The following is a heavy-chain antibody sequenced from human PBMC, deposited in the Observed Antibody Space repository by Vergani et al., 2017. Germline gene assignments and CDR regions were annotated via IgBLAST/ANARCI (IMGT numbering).Heavy chain of an antibody. J-gene: IGHJ6*02. CDR3: ARRYYYGSGIRLGMDV. D-gene: IGHD3-10*01. CDR2: IWLDGSNK. Sequence: QVKLVESGGGVVQPGGSLTLSCAASGFTFSSHGMHWLRQAPGKGLEWVSLIWLDGSNKYYADSVKGRFTISRDNSKNTVYLQMTSLRGEDTAVYYCARRYYYGSGIRLGMDVWGQGTTVTVSS. V-gene: IGHV3-33*01. CDR1: GFTFSSHG.